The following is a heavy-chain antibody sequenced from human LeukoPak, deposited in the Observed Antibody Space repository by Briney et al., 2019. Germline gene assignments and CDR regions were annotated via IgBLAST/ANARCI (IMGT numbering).Heavy chain of an antibody. V-gene: IGHV1-2*02. Sequence: ASVKVPCKASGYSFTGYYIHWVRQAPGRGLEWMGWINPNTGGGTVYAQRFQGRVTMTRDTSTSTAYMELTRLRSDDTAVYYCTLFNHWGQGTLVTVSS. J-gene: IGHJ4*02. CDR3: TLFNH. CDR2: INPNTGGGT. CDR1: GYSFTGYY. D-gene: IGHD3-3*01.